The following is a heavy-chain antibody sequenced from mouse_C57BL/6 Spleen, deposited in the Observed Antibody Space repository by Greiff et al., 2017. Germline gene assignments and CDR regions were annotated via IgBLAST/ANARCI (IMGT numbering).Heavy chain of an antibody. D-gene: IGHD2-3*01. Sequence: EVMLVESGGGLVKPGGSLKLSCAASGFTFSSYAMSWVRQTPEKRLEWVATISDGGSYTYYPDNVRGRFTISRDNAKNNLYLQMSHLKSEDTARYYWGRVYDGYYAWFADWGQGTLVTVSA. CDR3: GRVYDGYYAWFAD. CDR1: GFTFSSYA. V-gene: IGHV5-4*03. CDR2: ISDGGSYT. J-gene: IGHJ3*01.